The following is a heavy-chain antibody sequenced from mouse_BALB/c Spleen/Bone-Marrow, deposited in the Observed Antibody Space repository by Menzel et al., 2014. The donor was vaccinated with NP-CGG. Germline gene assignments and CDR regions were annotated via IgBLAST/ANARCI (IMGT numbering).Heavy chain of an antibody. CDR1: GYTFTSYR. J-gene: IGHJ3*01. D-gene: IGHD1-1*01. Sequence: VKLQESGAELAKPGASVKMSCKASGYTFTSYRMHWVKQRPGQGLEWIGYINPSTGYTEYNQKFKDKATLTADKSSSTAYMQLSSLTSEDSAVYYCARSYYDGSSFAYWGQGTLVTVSA. V-gene: IGHV1-4*01. CDR3: ARSYYDGSSFAY. CDR2: INPSTGYT.